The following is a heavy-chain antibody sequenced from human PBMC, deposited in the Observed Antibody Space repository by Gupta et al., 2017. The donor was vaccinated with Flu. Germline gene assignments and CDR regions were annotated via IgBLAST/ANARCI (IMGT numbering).Heavy chain of an antibody. J-gene: IGHJ6*02. CDR3: ARVNTAVAYFGLDV. Sequence: RQMPGKGLEWMWIIFPGDSDTRYSPSFQGQVPISADKSINTAYLQWSSLKASDTAMYYCARVNTAVAYFGLDVWGQGTTVTVSS. CDR2: IFPGDSDT. D-gene: IGHD5-18*01. V-gene: IGHV5-51*01.